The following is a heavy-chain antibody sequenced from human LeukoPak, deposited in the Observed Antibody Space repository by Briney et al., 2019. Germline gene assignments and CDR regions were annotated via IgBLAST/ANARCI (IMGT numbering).Heavy chain of an antibody. V-gene: IGHV3-23*01. CDR2: ITGSGDST. J-gene: IGHJ4*02. CDR1: GSIFRSYA. Sequence: PGGSLRLSCAASGSIFRSYALSWVRQAPGKGLEWVSSITGSGDSTYYADSVKGRFTISRDNSKNTLYLQMNSLRAEDTAVYYCAKDRARGGATDFDYWGQGTLVIVSS. D-gene: IGHD1-26*01. CDR3: AKDRARGGATDFDY.